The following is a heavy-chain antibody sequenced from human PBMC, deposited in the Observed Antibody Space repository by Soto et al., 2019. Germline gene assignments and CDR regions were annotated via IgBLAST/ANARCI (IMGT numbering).Heavy chain of an antibody. Sequence: GALRLSCAASGFTFSRYWMHWVRQAPGKGLVWVSRINSDGSSTSYADSVKGRFTISRDNAKNTLYLQMNSLRAEDTAVYYCARARYYYDSSGYYIYYYGMDVWGQGTTVTVSS. CDR3: ARARYYYDSSGYYIYYYGMDV. CDR2: INSDGSST. CDR1: GFTFSRYW. J-gene: IGHJ6*02. V-gene: IGHV3-74*01. D-gene: IGHD3-22*01.